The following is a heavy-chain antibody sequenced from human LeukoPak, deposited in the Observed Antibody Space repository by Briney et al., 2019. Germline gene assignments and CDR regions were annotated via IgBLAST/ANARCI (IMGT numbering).Heavy chain of an antibody. Sequence: GGSLRLSCAASGFNFRFYVMNWVRQAPGKGLEWISYISSDAKTVNYADSVKGRFTISRDNAKNSLYLQMNSLSADDTAVYYCARVGSRYGPPNSWGQGTLVTVSS. V-gene: IGHV3-48*01. J-gene: IGHJ4*02. CDR1: GFNFRFYV. CDR2: ISSDAKTV. D-gene: IGHD5-18*01. CDR3: ARVGSRYGPPNS.